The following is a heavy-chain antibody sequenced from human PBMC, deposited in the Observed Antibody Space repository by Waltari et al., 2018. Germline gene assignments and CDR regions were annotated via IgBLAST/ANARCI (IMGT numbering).Heavy chain of an antibody. CDR2: IKEDGSEK. CDR3: TRGGLDSSWYWRD. Sequence: EVQLVESGGGLAQPGGSLRRLCAASGLSFRTYWMTWVRQASGKGPEWVANIKEDGSEKYYMDSVKGRFTISRDNAKNSLYLQMNNLRVEDTAVYYCTRGGLDSSWYWRDWGQGTLVTVSS. J-gene: IGHJ4*02. V-gene: IGHV3-7*01. D-gene: IGHD6-13*01. CDR1: GLSFRTYW.